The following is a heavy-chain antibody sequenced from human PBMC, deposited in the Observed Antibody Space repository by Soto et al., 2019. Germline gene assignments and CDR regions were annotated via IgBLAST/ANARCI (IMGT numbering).Heavy chain of an antibody. V-gene: IGHV6-1*01. Sequence: SQTLSLTCAISGDSVSSNTASWNWIRQSPSRGLEWLGRTYFRSKWYNDYAVSVKSRIIINPDTSNNQFSLQLNSVTPEDAAVYFCAKGDNLGPKTGYAFDPWGQGIMVTVSS. D-gene: IGHD5-12*01. J-gene: IGHJ5*02. CDR1: GDSVSSNTAS. CDR3: AKGDNLGPKTGYAFDP. CDR2: TYFRSKWYN.